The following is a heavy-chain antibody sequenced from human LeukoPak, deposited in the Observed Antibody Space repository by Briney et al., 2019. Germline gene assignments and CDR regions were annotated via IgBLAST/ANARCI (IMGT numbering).Heavy chain of an antibody. J-gene: IGHJ3*02. Sequence: GGSLRLSCAASGFTFSSYGMHWVRHAPAKGLELEAFIRYDGSNKYYADSVKGRFTISRDNSKNTPYLQKNSLRAEDTAVYYCAKGRQWELLGTYDAFDIWGQGTMVAVSS. CDR2: IRYDGSNK. CDR3: AKGRQWELLGTYDAFDI. D-gene: IGHD1-26*01. CDR1: GFTFSSYG. V-gene: IGHV3-30*02.